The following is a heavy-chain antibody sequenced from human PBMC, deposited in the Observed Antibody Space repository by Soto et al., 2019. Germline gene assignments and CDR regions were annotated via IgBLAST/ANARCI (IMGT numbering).Heavy chain of an antibody. D-gene: IGHD1-7*01. CDR3: ARGELRMNYYYYGMDV. Sequence: PAETLSLTCAVYGWSFSGYYWSWIRQPPGKGLEWIGEINHSGSTNYNPSLKSRVTISVDTSKTLFSLKLSSVTAADTAVYYCARGELRMNYYYYGMDVWGQGTTVTVSS. V-gene: IGHV4-34*01. J-gene: IGHJ6*02. CDR1: GWSFSGYY. CDR2: INHSGST.